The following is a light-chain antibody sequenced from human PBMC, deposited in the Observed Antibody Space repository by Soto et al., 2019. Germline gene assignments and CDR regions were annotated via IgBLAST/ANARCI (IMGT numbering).Light chain of an antibody. Sequence: EIVLTQSPGTLSLSPGERATLSCRASQSVSSSYLAWYQQKPGQAPRLLIYGASSRATGIPDRFSGSGSGTDFTLTISRLEPEDCAVYYCQQYGSPPTTFGGGTKVEIK. J-gene: IGKJ4*01. V-gene: IGKV3-20*01. CDR2: GAS. CDR1: QSVSSSY. CDR3: QQYGSPPTT.